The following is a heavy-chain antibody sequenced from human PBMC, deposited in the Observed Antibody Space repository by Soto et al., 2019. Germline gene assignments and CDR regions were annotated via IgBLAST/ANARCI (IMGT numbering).Heavy chain of an antibody. CDR1: GGSISSYY. Sequence: QVQLQESGPGLVKPSETLSLTCTVSGGSISSYYWSWIRQPPGKGLEWIGYIYYSGSTNYNPSLKRRVTIAVDTSKNQFSLKLSSVTAADTAVYYCARRRSSSWYGYDAFDIWGQGTMVTVSS. CDR2: IYYSGST. V-gene: IGHV4-59*08. D-gene: IGHD6-13*01. CDR3: ARRRSSSWYGYDAFDI. J-gene: IGHJ3*02.